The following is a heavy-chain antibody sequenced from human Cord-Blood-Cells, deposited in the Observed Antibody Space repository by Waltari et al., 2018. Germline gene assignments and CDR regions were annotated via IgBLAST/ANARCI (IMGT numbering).Heavy chain of an antibody. CDR2: FEPEDGET. D-gene: IGHD6-13*01. Sequence: QVQLVQSGAEVKKPGASVKVSCKVSGYTLTELSMHWVRQAPGKGLEWMGGFEPEDGETIYAQKFHGRVTMTEDTSTDTAYRELSSLRSEDTAVYYCATLLAAAGQPDYWGQGTLVTVSS. CDR1: GYTLTELS. V-gene: IGHV1-24*01. CDR3: ATLLAAAGQPDY. J-gene: IGHJ4*02.